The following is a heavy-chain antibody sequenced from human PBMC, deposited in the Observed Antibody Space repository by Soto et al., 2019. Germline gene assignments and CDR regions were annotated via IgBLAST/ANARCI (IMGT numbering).Heavy chain of an antibody. CDR3: VHPRSTVQIPPT. CDR2: ISSNGDST. V-gene: IGHV3-64D*06. CDR1: GFTFSMFS. Sequence: GGSLRLSCSASGFTFSMFSMHWVRQAPGKGLEYVSGISSNGDSTYYADSVKGRFTISRDNSKNTLYLQMSSLRAVDTAVYYCVHPRSTVQIPPTWGTAPLVTVSS. J-gene: IGHJ5*02. D-gene: IGHD4-17*01.